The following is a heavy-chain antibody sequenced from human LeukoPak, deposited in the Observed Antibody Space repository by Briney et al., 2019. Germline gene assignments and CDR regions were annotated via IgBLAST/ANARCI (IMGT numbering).Heavy chain of an antibody. CDR3: ARGVCTSTSCFAGDYGMDV. J-gene: IGHJ6*02. Sequence: SETLSLTCTVSGGSISSYYWSWIRQPPGKGLEWIGYISYSGSTKYNPSLKSRVTISVDTSKNHFSLNLGSVTAADTAVYYCARGVCTSTSCFAGDYGMDVWGQGTTVTVSS. CDR2: ISYSGST. CDR1: GGSISSYY. V-gene: IGHV4-59*08. D-gene: IGHD2-2*01.